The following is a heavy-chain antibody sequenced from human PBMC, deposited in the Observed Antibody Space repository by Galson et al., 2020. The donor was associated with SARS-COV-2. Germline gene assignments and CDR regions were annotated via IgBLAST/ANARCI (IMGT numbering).Heavy chain of an antibody. J-gene: IGHJ4*02. Sequence: SGSTLVNPTQTLILTYTFSGFSLSTSGMCVSCIRQPPGKALECLARIDWHDVKFYSTSLKTRLTISKDTSKNQVVLTMTNMDPVDTATYYCARIRTVPGYFDYWGQGTLVTVSS. CDR2: IDWHDVK. CDR3: ARIRTVPGYFDY. CDR1: GFSLSTSGMC. D-gene: IGHD2-2*01. V-gene: IGHV2-70*17.